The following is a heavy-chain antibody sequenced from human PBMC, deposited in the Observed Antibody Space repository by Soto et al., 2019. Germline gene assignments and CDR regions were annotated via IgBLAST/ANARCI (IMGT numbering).Heavy chain of an antibody. D-gene: IGHD3-3*01. V-gene: IGHV3-64D*06. Sequence: GGSLRLSCSASGFTFSSYAMHWVRQAPGKGLEYVSAISSNGGSTYYADSVKGRFTISRDNSKNTLYLQMSSLRAEDTAVYYCVKGGTIFGVALYNWFDPWGQGTQVTVSS. CDR3: VKGGTIFGVALYNWFDP. J-gene: IGHJ5*02. CDR1: GFTFSSYA. CDR2: ISSNGGST.